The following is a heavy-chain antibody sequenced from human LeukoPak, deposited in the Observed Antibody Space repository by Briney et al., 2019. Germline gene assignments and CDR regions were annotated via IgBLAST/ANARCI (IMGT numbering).Heavy chain of an antibody. Sequence: GGSLRLSCAASGFTFSDYYMSWIRQAPGKGLEWVSYISSSGSTIYYADSVKGRFTISRDNAKNSLYLQMNSLRAEDTAVYYCARALSRHSSSWKFDYWGQGTLVSVSS. CDR3: ARALSRHSSSWKFDY. J-gene: IGHJ4*02. CDR1: GFTFSDYY. D-gene: IGHD6-13*01. CDR2: ISSSGSTI. V-gene: IGHV3-11*01.